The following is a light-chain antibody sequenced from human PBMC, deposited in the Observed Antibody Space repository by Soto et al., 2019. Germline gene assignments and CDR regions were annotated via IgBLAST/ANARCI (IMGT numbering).Light chain of an antibody. CDR2: EVS. J-gene: IGLJ1*01. CDR3: CSYAGSSTYV. V-gene: IGLV2-23*02. CDR1: SSDVGSYNL. Sequence: QSVLTQPASVSGSPGQSITIPCPGTSSDVGSYNLVSWYQQHPGKAPNLMIYEVSKRPSGVSNRFSGSKSGNTASLTISGLQAEDEADYYCCSYAGSSTYVFGTGTKVTVL.